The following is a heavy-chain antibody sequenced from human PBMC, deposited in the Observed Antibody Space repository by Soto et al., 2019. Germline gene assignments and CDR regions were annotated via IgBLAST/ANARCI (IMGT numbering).Heavy chain of an antibody. V-gene: IGHV4-59*01. CDR2: IYYTGYT. Sequence: SETLSLTCTVSGGSLSSYYWSWIRQSPGKGLEWIGYIYYTGYTNYNPSLKSRVTISVDTPKNQFSLNVSSVTAADTAVYYCARVKWFGESGFDYWGQGTLVTVSS. CDR1: GGSLSSYY. CDR3: ARVKWFGESGFDY. J-gene: IGHJ4*02. D-gene: IGHD3-10*01.